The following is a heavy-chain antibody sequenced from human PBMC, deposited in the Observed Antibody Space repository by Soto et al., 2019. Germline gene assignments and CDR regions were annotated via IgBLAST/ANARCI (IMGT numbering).Heavy chain of an antibody. CDR2: ISGSAGSR. D-gene: IGHD6-25*01. Sequence: EVHLLESGGGLVQPGGSLRLSCAASGFSFRNYAMSWVRQAPGKGLEWVSAISGSAGSRSYADSVKGRFTISRDNSKNTLYPQMNSPRPDDTALSYCAKNGYTNGQPDYWGQATLVTVSS. J-gene: IGHJ4*02. V-gene: IGHV3-23*01. CDR3: AKNGYTNGQPDY. CDR1: GFSFRNYA.